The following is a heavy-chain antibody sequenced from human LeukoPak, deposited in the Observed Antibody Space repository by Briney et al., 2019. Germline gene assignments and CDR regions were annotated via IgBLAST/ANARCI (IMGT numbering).Heavy chain of an antibody. CDR3: AVITVTTLGNWFDP. CDR1: VGSFSGYY. D-gene: IGHD4-17*01. Sequence: SETLSLTCAVYVGSFSGYYWSWIRQPPGKGLERIGEINHSGSTNYNPSLKSRVTISGDTSKNQSSLKLSSVPAADTAVYYCAVITVTTLGNWFDPWGQGTLVTVSS. J-gene: IGHJ5*02. CDR2: INHSGST. V-gene: IGHV4-34*01.